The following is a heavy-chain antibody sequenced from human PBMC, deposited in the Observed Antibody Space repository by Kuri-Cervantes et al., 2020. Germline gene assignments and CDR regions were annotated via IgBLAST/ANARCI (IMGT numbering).Heavy chain of an antibody. J-gene: IGHJ6*02. CDR1: GFTFSSYG. V-gene: IGHV3-30*18. Sequence: GESLKISCAASGFTFSSYGMDWVRQAPGKGLEWVAVISYDGSNKYYADSVKGRFTISRDNSKNTLYLQMNSLRAEDTAVYYCAKTGVVPAAIFIMDVWGQGTTVTVSS. CDR3: AKTGVVPAAIFIMDV. D-gene: IGHD2-2*01. CDR2: ISYDGSNK.